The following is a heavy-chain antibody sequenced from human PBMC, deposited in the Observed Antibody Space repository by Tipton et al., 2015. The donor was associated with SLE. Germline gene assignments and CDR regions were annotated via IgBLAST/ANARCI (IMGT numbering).Heavy chain of an antibody. Sequence: TLSLTCAVSGGSISSGGYSWSWIRQPPGKGLEWIGYIYHSGSTYDNPSLKSRVTISVDRSKNQFSLKLSSVTAADTAVYYCARDYYGSGFDAFDIWGQGTMVTGSS. V-gene: IGHV4-30-2*01. J-gene: IGHJ3*02. D-gene: IGHD3-10*01. CDR3: ARDYYGSGFDAFDI. CDR2: IYHSGST. CDR1: GGSISSGGYS.